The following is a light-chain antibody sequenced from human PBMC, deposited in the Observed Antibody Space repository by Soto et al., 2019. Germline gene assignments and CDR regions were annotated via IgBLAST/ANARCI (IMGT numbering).Light chain of an antibody. CDR3: QHYIGHPYT. Sequence: DIQMTQSPSTLSASVGDRVTITCWANQGISTFLAWYQQRPGKAPNLLIYEASILESGVPSRFSGSGSGTEFTLTISSLQPDDFATYYCQHYIGHPYTFGQGTKLEIE. V-gene: IGKV1-5*03. CDR2: EAS. J-gene: IGKJ2*01. CDR1: QGISTF.